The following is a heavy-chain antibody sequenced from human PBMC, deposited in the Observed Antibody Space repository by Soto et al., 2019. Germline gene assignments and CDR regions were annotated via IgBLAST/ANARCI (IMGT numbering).Heavy chain of an antibody. Sequence: QVQLQQWGAGLLKPSETLSLTCAVYGGSFSGYYWSWIRQPPGKGLEWIGEINHSGSTNYNPSLKSRVTISGDTSKNQFSLKLSSVTAADTAVYYCASPRRTTGTERRRGAFDIWGQGTMVTVSS. V-gene: IGHV4-34*01. CDR1: GGSFSGYY. J-gene: IGHJ3*02. D-gene: IGHD1-1*01. CDR2: INHSGST. CDR3: ASPRRTTGTERRRGAFDI.